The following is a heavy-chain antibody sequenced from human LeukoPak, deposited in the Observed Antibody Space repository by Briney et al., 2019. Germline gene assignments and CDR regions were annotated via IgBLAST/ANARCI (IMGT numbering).Heavy chain of an antibody. CDR2: ISSSGSTI. CDR3: ARASGYSYAPGNFDY. D-gene: IGHD5-18*01. Sequence: GGSLRLSCAASGFTFSSYTMNWIRQAPGKGLEWVSYISSSGSTIYYADSVKGRFTISRDNAKNSLYLQMNSLRAEDTAVYYCARASGYSYAPGNFDYWGQGTLVTVSS. V-gene: IGHV3-48*04. CDR1: GFTFSSYT. J-gene: IGHJ4*02.